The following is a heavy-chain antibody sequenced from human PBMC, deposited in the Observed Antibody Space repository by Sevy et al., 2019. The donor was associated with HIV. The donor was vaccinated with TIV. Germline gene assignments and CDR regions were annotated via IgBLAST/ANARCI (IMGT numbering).Heavy chain of an antibody. CDR1: GFVFSSYA. CDR2: IANDGSNK. J-gene: IGHJ3*02. CDR3: ARPRFLEWLSSAAFDI. Sequence: GGSLRLSCTASGFVFSSYAMHWVRQAPGKGLEWVAFIANDGSNKNYADSVKGRFTLSRDNSKNTLYLQMNSLVAEDTAVYYCARPRFLEWLSSAAFDIWGQGTMVTVSS. V-gene: IGHV3-30*04. D-gene: IGHD3-3*01.